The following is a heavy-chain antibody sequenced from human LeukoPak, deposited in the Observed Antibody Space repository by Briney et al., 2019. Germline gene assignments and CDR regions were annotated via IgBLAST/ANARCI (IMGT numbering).Heavy chain of an antibody. CDR2: INHSGST. Sequence: SETLCLTCAVYGGSFSGYYWSWIRQPPGKGLEWIGEINHSGSTNYNPSLKSRVTISVDTSKNQFSLKLSSVTAADAAVYYCARAVYYGSGSSFDYWGQGTLVTVSS. J-gene: IGHJ4*02. CDR3: ARAVYYGSGSSFDY. V-gene: IGHV4-34*01. CDR1: GGSFSGYY. D-gene: IGHD3-10*01.